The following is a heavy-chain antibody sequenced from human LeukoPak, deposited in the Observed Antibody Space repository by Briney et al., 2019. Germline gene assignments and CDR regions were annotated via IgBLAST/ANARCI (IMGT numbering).Heavy chain of an antibody. J-gene: IGHJ4*02. CDR2: ITYSGGST. CDR3: ARDPTTMLRGITDY. D-gene: IGHD3-10*01. CDR1: GFTFGSYA. Sequence: QAGGSLRLSCAASGFTFGSYAMTWVRQAPGKGLEWVSTITYSGGSTYYADSVKGRFTISRDNSKNTLYLQMNSLRTEDTAVYYCARDPTTMLRGITDYWGQGTLVTVSS. V-gene: IGHV3-23*01.